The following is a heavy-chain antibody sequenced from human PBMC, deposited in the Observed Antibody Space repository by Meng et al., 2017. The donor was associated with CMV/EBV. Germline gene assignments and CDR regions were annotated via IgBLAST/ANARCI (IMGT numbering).Heavy chain of an antibody. V-gene: IGHV3-23*01. CDR3: AKDIVVVPAALDY. Sequence: GESLKIPCAASGFTFSSYAMSWVRQAPGKGLEWVSAISGSGGSTYYADSVKGRFTISRDNYKNTLYLQMNSLRAEDTAVYYCAKDIVVVPAALDYWGQGTLVTVSS. D-gene: IGHD2-2*01. CDR1: GFTFSSYA. CDR2: ISGSGGST. J-gene: IGHJ4*02.